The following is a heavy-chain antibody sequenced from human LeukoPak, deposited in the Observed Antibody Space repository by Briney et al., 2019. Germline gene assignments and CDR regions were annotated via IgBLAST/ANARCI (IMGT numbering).Heavy chain of an antibody. CDR1: GSTFTSYG. J-gene: IGHJ5*02. CDR2: ISAYNGDT. Sequence: ASVTLSCKASGSTFTSYGITWVRQAPGQRLEWMGWISAYNGDTKYEQKFQGRVTMTTDTSTNTAYMELRSLRSDDTAVYCCAGTGYCSSSRCSWFDPWGQGTLVTV. V-gene: IGHV1-18*01. CDR3: AGTGYCSSSRCSWFDP. D-gene: IGHD2-2*01.